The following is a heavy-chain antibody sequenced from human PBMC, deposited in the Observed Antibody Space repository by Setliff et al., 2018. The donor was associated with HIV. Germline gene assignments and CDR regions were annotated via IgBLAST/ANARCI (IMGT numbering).Heavy chain of an antibody. J-gene: IGHJ4*02. Sequence: ASVKVSCKASGYTFSSNYMHWVRRAPGQGLEWMGWISVYNGKGNYAQKFQDRISMTTDTSTSTVYMELRSLVSDDTAVYYCARRATTGDYHHFFDFWGQGTLVTVS. V-gene: IGHV1-18*04. CDR1: GYTFSSNY. CDR2: ISVYNGKG. CDR3: ARRATTGDYHHFFDF. D-gene: IGHD4-17*01.